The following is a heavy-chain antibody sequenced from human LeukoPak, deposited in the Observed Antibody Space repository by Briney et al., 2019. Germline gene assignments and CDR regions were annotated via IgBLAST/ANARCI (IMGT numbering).Heavy chain of an antibody. J-gene: IGHJ4*02. V-gene: IGHV3-21*01. Sequence: PGGSLRLSCAASGFTFSSYSMNWVRQAPGKGLAWVSSISSSSTYIYYADSVKGRFTISRDNAKNSLYLQMNSLSAEDTAMYYCARDLFSSSTNYWGQGALVTVSS. CDR3: ARDLFSSSTNY. CDR2: ISSSSTYI. CDR1: GFTFSSYS. D-gene: IGHD6-6*01.